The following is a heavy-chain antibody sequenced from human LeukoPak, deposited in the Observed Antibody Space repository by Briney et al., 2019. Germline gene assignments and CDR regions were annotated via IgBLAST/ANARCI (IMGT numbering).Heavy chain of an antibody. CDR1: GGSISSYY. D-gene: IGHD2-15*01. CDR2: IYYSGST. CDR3: ARSKYCSGGSCYGSYYYYMDV. J-gene: IGHJ6*03. V-gene: IGHV4-59*01. Sequence: PSETLSLTCTVSGGSISSYYWSWIRQPPGKGLEWIGYIYYSGSTNYNPSLKSRVTISVDTSKNQFSLKLSSVTAADTAVYYCARSKYCSGGSCYGSYYYYMDVWGKGTTVTVSS.